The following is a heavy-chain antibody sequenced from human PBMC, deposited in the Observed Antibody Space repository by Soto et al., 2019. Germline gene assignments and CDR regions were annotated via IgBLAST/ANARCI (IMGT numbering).Heavy chain of an antibody. CDR3: ARGRLNFDY. CDR1: GVSFSGYY. Sequence: SETLSLTCAVYGVSFSGYYWSWIRQPPGKGLEWIGEINHSGSTNYNPSLKSRVTISVDTSKNQFSLKLSSVTAADTAVYYCARGRLNFDYWGQGTLVTVSS. J-gene: IGHJ4*02. CDR2: INHSGST. V-gene: IGHV4-34*01.